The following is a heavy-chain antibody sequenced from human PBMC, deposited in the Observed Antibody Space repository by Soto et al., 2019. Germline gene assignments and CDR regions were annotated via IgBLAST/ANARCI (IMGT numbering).Heavy chain of an antibody. Sequence: EVQLVESGGGLVQPGGSLRLSCAASGFTFSTYDMHWVRQVTGNGLEWVSTIGTAGDTYYPGSVKGRFTTSRENAKNSLYLQMNSLRAEDSAVYYCARGRLISLYYFDYWGQGTLVTVSS. J-gene: IGHJ4*02. D-gene: IGHD3-16*01. CDR3: ARGRLISLYYFDY. V-gene: IGHV3-13*01. CDR1: GFTFSTYD. CDR2: IGTAGDT.